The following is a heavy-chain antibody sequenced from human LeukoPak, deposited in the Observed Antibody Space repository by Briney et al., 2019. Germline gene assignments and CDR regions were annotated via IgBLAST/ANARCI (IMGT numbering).Heavy chain of an antibody. J-gene: IGHJ6*03. Sequence: SETLSLTCTVSGDSFSYFYWSWIRQPPGKGLEWIGYIYYSGSTNYNPSLKSRVTISVDTSKNQFSLKLSSVTAADTAVYYCARTRVSRDGYNSWYYYMDVWGKGTTVTISS. CDR1: GDSFSYFY. V-gene: IGHV4-59*01. D-gene: IGHD5-24*01. CDR2: IYYSGST. CDR3: ARTRVSRDGYNSWYYYMDV.